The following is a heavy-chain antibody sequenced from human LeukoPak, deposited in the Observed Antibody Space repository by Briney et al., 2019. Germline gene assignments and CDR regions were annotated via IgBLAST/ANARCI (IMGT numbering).Heavy chain of an antibody. Sequence: ASVKVSCKVSGYTFTDYYMHWVQQAPGKGLEWMGLVDPEDGETIYAEKFQGRVNITADTSTDTAYMELSSLRSEDTAVYYRARGTIWNWFDPWGQGTLVTVSS. CDR1: GYTFTDYY. CDR3: ARGTIWNWFDP. CDR2: VDPEDGET. D-gene: IGHD1-1*01. V-gene: IGHV1-69-2*01. J-gene: IGHJ5*02.